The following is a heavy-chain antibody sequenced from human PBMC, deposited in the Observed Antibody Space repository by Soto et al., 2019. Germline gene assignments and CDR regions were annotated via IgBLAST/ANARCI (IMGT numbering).Heavy chain of an antibody. J-gene: IGHJ5*02. Sequence: XESLKISCKGSGCSFTSYWIGWVRQMPGKGLEWMGIIYPGDSDTRYSPSFQGQVTISADKSISTAYLQWSSLKASDTAMYYCARWGVDTAMNYNWFDHWGQGTLVTVSS. CDR3: ARWGVDTAMNYNWFDH. D-gene: IGHD5-18*01. CDR1: GCSFTSYW. V-gene: IGHV5-51*01. CDR2: IYPGDSDT.